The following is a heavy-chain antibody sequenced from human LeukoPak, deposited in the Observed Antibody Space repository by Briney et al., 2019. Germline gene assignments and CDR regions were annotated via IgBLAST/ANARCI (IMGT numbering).Heavy chain of an antibody. V-gene: IGHV4-34*01. CDR2: INHSGST. CDR3: ARDFRGSVDAFDI. Sequence: SETLSLTCAVYGGSFSGYYWSWIRQPPGKGLEWIGEINHSGSTNYNPSLKSRVTISVDTSKNQFSLKLSSVTAADTAVYYCARDFRGSVDAFDIWGQGTMVAVSS. D-gene: IGHD3-3*01. CDR1: GGSFSGYY. J-gene: IGHJ3*02.